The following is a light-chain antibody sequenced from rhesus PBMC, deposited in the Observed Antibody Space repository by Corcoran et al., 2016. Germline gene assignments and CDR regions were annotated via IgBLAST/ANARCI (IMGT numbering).Light chain of an antibody. CDR3: QQFDDLPCT. CDR1: KGISSW. Sequence: DIQMTQSPSSLSASVGDTATITCHASKGISSWLAWYQQKPGKAPKPLIYATSSLQSGVPSRFSGSGSGTGYTLTISSLQSENFATYDCQQFDDLPCTFGQGTKVEIK. CDR2: ATS. V-gene: IGKV1-19*01. J-gene: IGKJ1*01.